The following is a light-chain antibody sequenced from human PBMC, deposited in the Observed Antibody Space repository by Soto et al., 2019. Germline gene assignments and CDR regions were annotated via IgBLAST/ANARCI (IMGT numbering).Light chain of an antibody. J-gene: IGKJ5*01. Sequence: DIVMTQSPDSLAVSLGERVTINCKSSQSVLYNSNNKNYLAWYQQKPGQSPKLLIYWASTRESGVPDRFSGSGSGTDFTLTISRLQAEDVAVYYCQQFYTTPITFGQGTRLEIK. CDR3: QQFYTTPIT. CDR2: WAS. V-gene: IGKV4-1*01. CDR1: QSVLYNSNNKNY.